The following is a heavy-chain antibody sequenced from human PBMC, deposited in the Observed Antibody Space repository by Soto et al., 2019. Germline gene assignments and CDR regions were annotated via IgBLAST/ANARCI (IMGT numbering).Heavy chain of an antibody. J-gene: IGHJ6*02. V-gene: IGHV5-10-1*01. Sequence: PGESLKISCKGSGYSFTIYWISLVLQMPGKGLEWMGRIDPSDSYTNYSPSFQGHVTISADKSISTAYLQWSSLKASDTAMYYCARPQSVDHYGMDVWGQGTTVTVSS. CDR3: ARPQSVDHYGMDV. CDR1: GYSFTIYW. CDR2: IDPSDSYT. D-gene: IGHD3-9*01.